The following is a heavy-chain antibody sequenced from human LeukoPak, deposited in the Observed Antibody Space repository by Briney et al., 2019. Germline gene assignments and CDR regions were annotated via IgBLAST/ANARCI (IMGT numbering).Heavy chain of an antibody. D-gene: IGHD3-16*02. CDR1: GGSISSSSYY. CDR3: ARDVRGHFDY. CDR2: IYHSGST. Sequence: SETLSLTCTVSGGSISSSSYYWGWIRQPPGKGLEWIGSIYHSGSTYYNPSLKSRVTISVDTSKNQFSLKLSSVTAADTAVYYCARDVRGHFDYWGQGTLVTVSS. V-gene: IGHV4-39*07. J-gene: IGHJ4*02.